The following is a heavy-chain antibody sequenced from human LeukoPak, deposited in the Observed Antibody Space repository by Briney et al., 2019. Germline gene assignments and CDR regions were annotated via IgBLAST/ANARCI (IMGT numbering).Heavy chain of an antibody. Sequence: GGSLRLSCATSGFTFSTYSMNWVRQAPGKGLEWVSSIISSNGYIYYADSVKGRFTISRDNAENSLYLQMNSLRAEDTALYYCGRAYDFSRHWGQGTLVTVS. D-gene: IGHD3-3*01. V-gene: IGHV3-21*01. CDR1: GFTFSTYS. J-gene: IGHJ4*02. CDR2: IISSNGYI. CDR3: GRAYDFSRH.